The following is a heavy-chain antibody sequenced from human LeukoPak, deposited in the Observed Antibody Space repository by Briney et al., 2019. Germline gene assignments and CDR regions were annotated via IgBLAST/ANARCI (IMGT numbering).Heavy chain of an antibody. Sequence: GGSLRLSCAASGFTFSNYWMSWVRHAPGQGLELVANIKQDGSEIYYVDSVKGRFTISTDNANKSLYLQMDSLRAEDTAVYYCASLEWGGPFQHWGQGTLVTVSS. D-gene: IGHD3-3*01. CDR3: ASLEWGGPFQH. CDR1: GFTFSNYW. J-gene: IGHJ1*01. CDR2: IKQDGSEI. V-gene: IGHV3-7*01.